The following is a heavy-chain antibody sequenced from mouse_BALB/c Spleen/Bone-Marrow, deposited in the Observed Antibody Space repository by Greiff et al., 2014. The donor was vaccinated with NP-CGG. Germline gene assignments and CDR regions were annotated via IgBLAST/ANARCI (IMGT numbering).Heavy chain of an antibody. D-gene: IGHD2-3*01. J-gene: IGHJ4*01. CDR3: ARLDGYYLYYYAMDY. Sequence: VQLQQSAAELARPGASVKMSCKASGYTFTGYTMHWVKQRPGQGLEWIGYINPSSGYTEYNQKFKDKTTLTADKSSSTAYMQLSSLTSEDSAVYYCARLDGYYLYYYAMDYWGQGTSVTVSS. V-gene: IGHV1-4*02. CDR1: GYTFTGYT. CDR2: INPSSGYT.